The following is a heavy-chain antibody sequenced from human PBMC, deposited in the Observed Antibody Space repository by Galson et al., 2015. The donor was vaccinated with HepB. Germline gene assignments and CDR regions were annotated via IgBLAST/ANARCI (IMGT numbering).Heavy chain of an antibody. CDR1: GFNIGNHA. CDR2: ISGGEDNT. D-gene: IGHD6-19*01. J-gene: IGHJ4*02. Sequence: SLRLSCAASGFNIGNHAMNWVRQAPGKGLEWVSTISGGEDNTYSADSVGGRFTISRDSSKNTLYLQMSRLRAGDTAVYYCAKAIGSGWYEPSMLDFWGQGTLVTVSS. V-gene: IGHV3-23*01. CDR3: AKAIGSGWYEPSMLDF.